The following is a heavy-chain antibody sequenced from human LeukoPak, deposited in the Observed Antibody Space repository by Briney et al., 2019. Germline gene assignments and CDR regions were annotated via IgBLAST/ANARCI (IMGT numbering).Heavy chain of an antibody. CDR2: IKQDGSEK. J-gene: IGHJ4*02. CDR1: GFTFSTYW. CDR3: AKAPDSSSWYSGDF. V-gene: IGHV3-7*03. Sequence: AGGSLRLSCAASGFTFSTYWMSWVRQAPGKGLEWVANIKQDGSEKYYVDSVKGRFTISRDNAKSSLYLQMNSLRAEDTAVYYCAKAPDSSSWYSGDFWGQGTLVTVSS. D-gene: IGHD6-13*01.